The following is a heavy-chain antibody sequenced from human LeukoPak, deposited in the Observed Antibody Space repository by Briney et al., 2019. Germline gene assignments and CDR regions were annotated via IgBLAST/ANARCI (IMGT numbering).Heavy chain of an antibody. Sequence: GGSLRLSCAASGFTFNCYWMSRVRQAPGKGLDWVANINEDGSVKHYVDSVKGRFTISRDNAKNSVYLHMNSLRAEDTAVYYCATSAAAAGTEWGQGILVTVSS. CDR1: GFTFNCYW. J-gene: IGHJ4*02. V-gene: IGHV3-7*03. CDR3: ATSAAAAGTE. CDR2: INEDGSVK. D-gene: IGHD6-13*01.